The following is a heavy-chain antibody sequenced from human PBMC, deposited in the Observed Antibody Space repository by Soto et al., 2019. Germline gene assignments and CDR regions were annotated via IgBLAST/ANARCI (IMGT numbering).Heavy chain of an antibody. D-gene: IGHD1-20*01. Sequence: GASVKVSCKASGYTFTSYAMHWVRQAPGQRLEWMGWINAGNGNTKYSQKFQGRVTITRDTSASTAYMELSSLRSEDTAVYYCARGGPLLTPFDYWGQGTLVTVSS. CDR3: ARGGPLLTPFDY. V-gene: IGHV1-3*01. CDR1: GYTFTSYA. CDR2: INAGNGNT. J-gene: IGHJ4*02.